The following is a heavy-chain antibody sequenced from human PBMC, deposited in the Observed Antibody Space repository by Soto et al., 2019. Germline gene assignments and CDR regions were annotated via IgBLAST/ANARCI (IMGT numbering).Heavy chain of an antibody. V-gene: IGHV1-58*01. CDR2: IVVGSGNT. Sequence: LVKVSCKASGFTFTSSAVQWVRQARGQRLEWIGWIVVGSGNTNYAQKFQERVTITRDMSTSTAYMELSSLRSEDTAVYYCAAKLNYYDSSGYYPPDAFDIWGQGTMVTVSS. CDR3: AAKLNYYDSSGYYPPDAFDI. J-gene: IGHJ3*02. D-gene: IGHD3-22*01. CDR1: GFTFTSSA.